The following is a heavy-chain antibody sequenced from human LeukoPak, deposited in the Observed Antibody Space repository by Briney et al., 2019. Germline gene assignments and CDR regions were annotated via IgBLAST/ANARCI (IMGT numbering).Heavy chain of an antibody. J-gene: IGHJ6*03. V-gene: IGHV3-30*04. CDR3: AKEGDFYMDV. CDR2: ISYDGSNK. CDR1: GFTFSSYA. Sequence: GGSLRLSCAASGFTFSSYAMHWVRQAPGKGLEWVAVISYDGSNKYYADSVKGRFTISRDNSKNTLYLQMNSLRAEDTAVYYCAKEGDFYMDVWGKGTTVTISS.